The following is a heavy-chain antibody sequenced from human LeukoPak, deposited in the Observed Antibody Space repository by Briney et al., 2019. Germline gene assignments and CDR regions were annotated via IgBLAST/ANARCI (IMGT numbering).Heavy chain of an antibody. CDR3: ARKRTTVTPPYFDY. V-gene: IGHV3-21*01. Sequence: PGGSLRLSCAASGFTFSSYSMNWVRQAPGKGLEWVSSISSSSSYIYYADSVKGRFTISRDNAKNSLYLQMNSLRAEDTAVYYCARKRTTVTPPYFDYWGQGTLVTVSS. CDR1: GFTFSSYS. J-gene: IGHJ4*02. D-gene: IGHD4-17*01. CDR2: ISSSSSYI.